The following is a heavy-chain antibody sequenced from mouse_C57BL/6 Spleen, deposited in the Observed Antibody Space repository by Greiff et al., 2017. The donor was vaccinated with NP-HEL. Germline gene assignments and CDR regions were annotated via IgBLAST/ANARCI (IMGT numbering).Heavy chain of an antibody. D-gene: IGHD1-1*01. J-gene: IGHJ1*03. CDR2: IDPKDGNT. CDR3: ARQSSYVNFDV. V-gene: IGHV1-85*01. Sequence: QVQLQQSGAELVKPGASVKLSCKASGYTFTSYDINWVKQRPGQGLEWIGWIDPKDGNTKYNEKFKGKATLTVDTSSSTAYMELHSLTSEDSAVYCYARQSSYVNFDVWGTGTTVTVSS. CDR1: GYTFTSYD.